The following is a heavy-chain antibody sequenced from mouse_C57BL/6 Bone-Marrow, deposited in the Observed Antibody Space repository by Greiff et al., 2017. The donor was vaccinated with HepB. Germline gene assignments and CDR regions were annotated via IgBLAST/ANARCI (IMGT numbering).Heavy chain of an antibody. J-gene: IGHJ4*01. CDR3: ARRLPCTTAMDY. CDR2: IYWDDDK. CDR1: GFSLSTSGMG. Sequence: QVTLKESGPGILQPSQTLSLSCSSSGFSLSTSGMGVGWIRQPAGKGLVWLAHIYWDDDKRYNPSLKSRLTISKDTSRNQVFLKITSVDTADTATYYCARRLPCTTAMDYWGQGTSVTVSS. D-gene: IGHD1-1*01. V-gene: IGHV8-12*01.